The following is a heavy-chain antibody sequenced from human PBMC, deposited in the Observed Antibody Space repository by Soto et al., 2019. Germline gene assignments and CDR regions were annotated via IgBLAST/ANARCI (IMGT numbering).Heavy chain of an antibody. D-gene: IGHD6-6*01. CDR1: GFIFDDYA. Sequence: EVQLVESGGGLAQPGRSLRLSCAASGFIFDDYAMHWVRQAPGKGLEWVSGISWQSGSIRYADSVKGRFTISRDNAKNSLYLQMNSLRVEDTALYHCAKDMFSSSSAATFDYWGQGILVTVSS. CDR3: AKDMFSSSSAATFDY. V-gene: IGHV3-9*01. CDR2: ISWQSGSI. J-gene: IGHJ4*02.